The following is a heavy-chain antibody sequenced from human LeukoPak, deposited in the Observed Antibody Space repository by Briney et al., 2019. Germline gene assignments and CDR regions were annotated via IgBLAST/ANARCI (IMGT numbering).Heavy chain of an antibody. CDR2: ISSSSNTI. CDR1: GFTFSDHY. J-gene: IGHJ4*02. V-gene: IGHV3-11*04. Sequence: PGGSLRLSCAASGFTFSDHYMTWVRQAPGKGLEWVSYISSSSNTIYYRDSVKGRLTVSRDNANKSLYLQMNNLRVEDTAVYYCARRAMGGTSFDYWGQGTLVTVSS. D-gene: IGHD1-26*01. CDR3: ARRAMGGTSFDY.